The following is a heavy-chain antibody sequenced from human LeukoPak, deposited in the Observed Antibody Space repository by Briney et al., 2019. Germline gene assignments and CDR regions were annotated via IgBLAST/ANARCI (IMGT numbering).Heavy chain of an antibody. V-gene: IGHV3-48*01. CDR2: IGIDSSNT. D-gene: IGHD5-24*01. Sequence: GESLKLSCEGSRYSFDSYAMNWVRQAPGKGLEWISCIGIDSSNTNYADSVKGRFTISGDKAKNSLYLQMNSLRVEDTAVYYCARDYKYAFDNWGQGTLVTVSS. CDR3: ARDYKYAFDN. J-gene: IGHJ4*02. CDR1: RYSFDSYA.